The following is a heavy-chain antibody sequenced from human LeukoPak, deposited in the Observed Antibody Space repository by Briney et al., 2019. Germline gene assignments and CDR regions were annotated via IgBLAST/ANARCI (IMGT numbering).Heavy chain of an antibody. Sequence: SETLSLTCIVSGGSIGNYYWNWIRQPPGKGLEWIGYTSYSGNTIYNPSLKSRVTISIDPFKNQLSLKVTSVTAADTAVYYCARDHGYFGMDVWGLGTTVTISS. CDR3: ARDHGYFGMDV. CDR2: TSYSGNT. V-gene: IGHV4-59*01. CDR1: GGSIGNYY. J-gene: IGHJ6*02.